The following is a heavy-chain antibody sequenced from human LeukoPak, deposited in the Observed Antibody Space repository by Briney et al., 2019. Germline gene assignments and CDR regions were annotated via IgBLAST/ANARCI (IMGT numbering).Heavy chain of an antibody. CDR1: GFTFSSYG. CDR2: ISYDGSNK. J-gene: IGHJ4*02. CDR3: AKDWDFDY. D-gene: IGHD7-27*01. V-gene: IGHV3-30*18. Sequence: GGSLRLSCAASGFTFSSYGMHWVRQAPGKGLEWVAVISYDGSNKYYADSVKGRFTISRDNSKNTLYLQMNSLRAEDTAVYYCAKDWDFDYWGQGTLVTVSS.